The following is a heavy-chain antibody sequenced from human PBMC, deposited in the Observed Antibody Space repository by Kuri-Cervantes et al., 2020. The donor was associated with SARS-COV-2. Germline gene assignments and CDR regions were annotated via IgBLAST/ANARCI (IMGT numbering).Heavy chain of an antibody. J-gene: IGHJ4*02. V-gene: IGHV3-30*03. CDR2: ISYDGSDK. Sequence: GASLKISCAASGFHFSSHGMHWVRQAPGKGLEWVAVISYDGSDKYYAESVKGRFTISRDNSKNALYLQMNSLRAEDQAVYYCARDNSYFDYWGQGTLVTVSS. CDR3: ARDNSYFDY. CDR1: GFHFSSHG. D-gene: IGHD4-11*01.